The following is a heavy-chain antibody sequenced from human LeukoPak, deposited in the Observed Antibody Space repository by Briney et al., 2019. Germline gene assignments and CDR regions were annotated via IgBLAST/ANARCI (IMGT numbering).Heavy chain of an antibody. J-gene: IGHJ4*02. CDR1: GFTFSAYD. D-gene: IGHD1-26*01. Sequence: GGSLRLSCAASGFTFSAYDMHWVRQAPGKGLEWISILYVNENRYYADSVKGRFIISRDTSKNTLYLQMNSLRAEDTAMYYCVREDLGVDYWGQGTLVTVSS. CDR3: VREDLGVDY. CDR2: LYVNENR. V-gene: IGHV3-53*01.